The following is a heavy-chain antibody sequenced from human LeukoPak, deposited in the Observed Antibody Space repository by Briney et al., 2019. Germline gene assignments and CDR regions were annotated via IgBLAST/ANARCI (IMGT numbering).Heavy chain of an antibody. V-gene: IGHV3-30*02. D-gene: IGHD5-18*01. CDR3: ARGMDTAF. CDR1: GFIFSKYG. CDR2: IRYDGTNQ. Sequence: PGGSLRLSCAVSGFIFSKYGMHWVRQAPGKGLEWVTFIRYDGTNQFYADSVKGRFTISRDNAKNSLYLQMNSLRAEDTAVYYCARGMDTAFWGQGTLVTVSS. J-gene: IGHJ4*02.